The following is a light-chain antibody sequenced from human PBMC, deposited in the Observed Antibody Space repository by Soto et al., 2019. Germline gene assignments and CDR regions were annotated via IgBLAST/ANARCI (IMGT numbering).Light chain of an antibody. CDR3: QQCNDWPPT. J-gene: IGKJ2*01. V-gene: IGKV3-15*01. Sequence: EIVMTQSPATLSVSPGESATLSCRASQSVSSNLAWYQQKPGQAPRLLLYSASNRATRIPARFSGRGSATAFPLTISSRQSADCAVYYCQQCNDWPPTFGQGTKLEIK. CDR1: QSVSSN. CDR2: SAS.